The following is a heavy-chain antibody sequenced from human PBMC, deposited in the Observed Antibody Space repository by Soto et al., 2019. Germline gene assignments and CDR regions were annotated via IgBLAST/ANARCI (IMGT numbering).Heavy chain of an antibody. CDR1: GFTFSSHA. CDR2: VDGSGGDT. J-gene: IGHJ4*02. V-gene: IGHV3-23*01. CDR3: AKEIFASAYAATSAFDL. D-gene: IGHD2-8*01. Sequence: GGSLRLSCAASGFTFSSHAMGWLRQTPGTGPEWVAFVDGSGGDTFYADSVKGRFIISRDNSDNSLYLHMNSLRAGDTGRYFCAKEIFASAYAATSAFDLWGQGTLVTVSS.